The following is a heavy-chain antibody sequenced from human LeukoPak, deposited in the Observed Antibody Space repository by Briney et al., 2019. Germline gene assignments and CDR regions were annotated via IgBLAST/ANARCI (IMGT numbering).Heavy chain of an antibody. D-gene: IGHD3-9*01. J-gene: IGHJ4*02. CDR1: GVSISSYY. CDR3: ARRARDILPEVFDY. V-gene: IGHV4-59*08. CDR2: IYYSGSP. Sequence: PSETLSLTCTVSGVSISSYYWSWIRQPPGKGLEWIGYIYYSGSPNYNPSLKSRVTISVDTSKNQFSLKLSSVTAADTAVYYCARRARDILPEVFDYWGQGTLVTVSS.